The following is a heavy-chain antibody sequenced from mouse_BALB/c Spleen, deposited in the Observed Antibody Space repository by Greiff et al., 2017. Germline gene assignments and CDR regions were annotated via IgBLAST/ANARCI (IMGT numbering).Heavy chain of an antibody. V-gene: IGHV1-9*01. CDR3: AKSRYAMDY. CDR1: GYTFSSYW. J-gene: IGHJ4*01. Sequence: QVQLQQSGAELMKPGASVKISCKATGYTFSSYWIEWVKQRPGHGLEWIGEILPGSGSTNYNEKFKGKATFTADTSSNTAYMQLSSLTSEDSAVYYCAKSRYAMDYWGQGTSVTVSS. CDR2: ILPGSGST.